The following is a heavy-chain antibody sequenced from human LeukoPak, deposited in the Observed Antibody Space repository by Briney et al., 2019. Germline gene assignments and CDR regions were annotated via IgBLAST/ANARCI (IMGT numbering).Heavy chain of an antibody. V-gene: IGHV3-43*02. J-gene: IGHJ4*02. D-gene: IGHD5-18*01. Sequence: GGSLRLSCAASGFTFDDYAMHWVRQAPGKGLEWVSLTSGDGGSTYYADSVKGRFTISGDNSKNSLYLQMNSLRTEDTALYYCAKDIFPDTAMVTDYWGQGTLVTVSS. CDR1: GFTFDDYA. CDR3: AKDIFPDTAMVTDY. CDR2: TSGDGGST.